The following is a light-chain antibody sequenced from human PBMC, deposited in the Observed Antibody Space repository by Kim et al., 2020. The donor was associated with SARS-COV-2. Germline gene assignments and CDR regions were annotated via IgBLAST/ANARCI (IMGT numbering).Light chain of an antibody. CDR1: QSISSN. CDR2: GAS. CDR3: QQYAYWLA. V-gene: IGKV3-15*01. Sequence: EIVMTQSPATLSLSPGERATLSCSASQSISSNLAWYQQKPGQAPRVLIYGASARATGIPARFSGSGSGTEFTLTISNLQSEDFAVYYCQQYAYWLAFGQGTRLEIK. J-gene: IGKJ5*01.